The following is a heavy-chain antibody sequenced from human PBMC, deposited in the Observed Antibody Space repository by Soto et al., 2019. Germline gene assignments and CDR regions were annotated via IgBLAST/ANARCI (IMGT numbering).Heavy chain of an antibody. V-gene: IGHV3-23*01. CDR3: ATSYDSSGYDY. D-gene: IGHD3-22*01. J-gene: IGHJ4*02. CDR2: VSGSGVST. Sequence: GGSLRLSCTASGFTFSSYALSWVRQTPGKGLEWVSAVSGSGVSTYHADSVKGRFTISRDNSKNTLYLQMNSLRAEDTAIYYCATSYDSSGYDYWGQGTLVTVSS. CDR1: GFTFSSYA.